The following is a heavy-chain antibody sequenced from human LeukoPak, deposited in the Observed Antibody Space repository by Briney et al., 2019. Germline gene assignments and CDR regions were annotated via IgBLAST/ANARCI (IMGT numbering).Heavy chain of an antibody. Sequence: ASVKVSCKASNYTFTSYGISWVRQAPGQGLEWMAWINAYNGDTNYAQKLQGRVTLTTDTSTSTAYMELRSLRSDDTAVYYCARRATIGEIDAFDIWGQGTMVTVSS. V-gene: IGHV1-18*01. CDR1: NYTFTSYG. J-gene: IGHJ3*02. D-gene: IGHD5-12*01. CDR3: ARRATIGEIDAFDI. CDR2: INAYNGDT.